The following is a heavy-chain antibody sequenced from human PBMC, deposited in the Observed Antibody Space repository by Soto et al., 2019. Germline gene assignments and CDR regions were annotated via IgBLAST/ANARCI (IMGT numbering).Heavy chain of an antibody. CDR1: GFTFGDYA. CDR2: IRSKAYGGTT. V-gene: IGHV3-49*03. J-gene: IGHJ4*02. D-gene: IGHD2-2*01. Sequence: GSLRLSCTASGFTFGDYAMSWFRQAPWKGLEWVGFIRSKAYGGTTEYAASVKGRFTISRDDSKSIAYLQMNSLKTEDTAVYYCTRGAYCSSTSCYPPSPFDYWGQGTLVTVSS. CDR3: TRGAYCSSTSCYPPSPFDY.